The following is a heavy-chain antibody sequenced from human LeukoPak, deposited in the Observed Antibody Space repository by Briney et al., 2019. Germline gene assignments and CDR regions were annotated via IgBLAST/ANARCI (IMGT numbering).Heavy chain of an antibody. CDR2: ISSSSTTI. CDR1: GFTFSSYS. CDR3: ARVFVGENFDY. D-gene: IGHD1-14*01. J-gene: IGHJ4*02. V-gene: IGHV3-48*04. Sequence: GGSLRLSCAASGFTFSSYSVSWVRQAPGKGLDWISYISSSSTTIYYADSVKGRFTISRDNAKNSLYLQMNSLRAEDTAVYFCARVFVGENFDYWGRGTLVTVSS.